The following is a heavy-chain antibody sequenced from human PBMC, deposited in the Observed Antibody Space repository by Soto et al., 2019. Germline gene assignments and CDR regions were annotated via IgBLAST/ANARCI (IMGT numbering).Heavy chain of an antibody. V-gene: IGHV4-4*02. CDR3: ARGYGSGSPDYYDY. J-gene: IGHJ4*02. CDR2: IYHGGST. D-gene: IGHD3-10*01. CDR1: GDSISSGNW. Sequence: PSETLSLTCAVSGDSISSGNWWSWVRQPPGQGLEWIGEIYHGGSTNYNPSLKSRVTISVDRSKNHFSLKLSSVTAADTAVYHCARGYGSGSPDYYDYWGQGTLVTVSS.